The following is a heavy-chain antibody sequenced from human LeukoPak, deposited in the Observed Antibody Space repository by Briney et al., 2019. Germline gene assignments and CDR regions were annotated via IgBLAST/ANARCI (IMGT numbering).Heavy chain of an antibody. CDR2: IKQDGSGK. D-gene: IGHD3-9*01. V-gene: IGHV3-7*01. Sequence: QPGGSLRLSCAASGFTFSSYWMSWVRQAPGKGLEWVANIKQDGSGKYYVDSVKGRFTISRDNAKNSLYLQMNSLRAEDTAVYYCARGKVGSLLRYFDWLPQGDYWGQGTLVTVSS. CDR3: ARGKVGSLLRYFDWLPQGDY. CDR1: GFTFSSYW. J-gene: IGHJ4*02.